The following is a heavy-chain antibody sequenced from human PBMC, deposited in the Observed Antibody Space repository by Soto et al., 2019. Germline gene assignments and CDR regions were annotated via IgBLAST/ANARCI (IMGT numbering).Heavy chain of an antibody. J-gene: IGHJ6*02. D-gene: IGHD6-13*01. CDR3: ARRAASGRGWDV. V-gene: IGHV3-7*01. CDR2: IKQDGREE. Sequence: EVQLVESGGGLVQPGGSLRLSCVDSGFTFSSYWMSWVRQAPVKGLEWVGNIKQDGREENYADSVKGRFTISRDNAKNTMYVQLNSRRVEATAVYYWARRAASGRGWDVWGQGTTVVVSS. CDR1: GFTFSSYW.